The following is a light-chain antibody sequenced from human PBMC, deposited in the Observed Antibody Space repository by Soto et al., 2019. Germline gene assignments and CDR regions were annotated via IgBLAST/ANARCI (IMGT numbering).Light chain of an antibody. CDR2: GAS. J-gene: IGKJ1*01. CDR3: QQYNRYSPWK. Sequence: EIVMTHSPATLSVSPLLIATLSFSSSQSISDTLAWYQQKPGQAPRLLIYGASRRATSFPARFSGSGSGTDFTLTISSLQSEDFATYYCQQYNRYSPWKFGQGTKVDIK. V-gene: IGKV3-15*01. CDR1: QSISDT.